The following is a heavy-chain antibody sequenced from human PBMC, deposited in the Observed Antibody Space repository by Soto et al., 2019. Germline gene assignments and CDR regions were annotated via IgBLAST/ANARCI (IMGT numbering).Heavy chain of an antibody. CDR3: ARHGSSPGRGNWFDP. CDR1: GGSISSSSYY. CDR2: IYYSGST. J-gene: IGHJ5*02. D-gene: IGHD6-13*01. V-gene: IGHV4-39*01. Sequence: SETLSLTCTVSGGSISSSSYYWGWIRQPPGKGLEWIGSIYYSGSTYYNPSLKSRVTISVDTSKNQFSLKLSSVTAADTAVYYCARHGSSPGRGNWFDPWGQGTLVTVSS.